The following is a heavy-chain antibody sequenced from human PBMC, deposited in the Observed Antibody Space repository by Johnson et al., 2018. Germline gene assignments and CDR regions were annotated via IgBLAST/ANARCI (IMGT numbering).Heavy chain of an antibody. CDR3: ARDGGRTVYYGMDV. J-gene: IGHJ6*02. CDR2: IWYDGSNK. Sequence: QVQLVESGGGVVQPGRSLRLSCAASGFTFSSYGMHWVRQAPGKGLEWVAVIWYDGSNKYYADSVKGRFTISRDNSKNTLYLQMNSLRAEDTAVYYCARDGGRTVYYGMDVWGQGTTVTVSS. CDR1: GFTFSSYG. V-gene: IGHV3-33*01. D-gene: IGHD3-3*01.